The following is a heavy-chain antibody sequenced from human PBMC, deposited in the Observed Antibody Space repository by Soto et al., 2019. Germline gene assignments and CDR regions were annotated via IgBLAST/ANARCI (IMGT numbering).Heavy chain of an antibody. CDR2: ISNNGINK. D-gene: IGHD6-6*01. V-gene: IGHV3-30*18. CDR1: GFTFRTYG. CDR3: AKVIRADSTSSNFYYYSGLDV. Sequence: ESGGGAVQPGRSLRLSCAASGFTFRTYGMHWVRQAPGKGLEWLAVISNNGINKYYADSVKGRFTISSDNSRDTLFLQMNSLRGEDTSIYYCAKVIRADSTSSNFYYYSGLDVWGQGTTVTVS. J-gene: IGHJ6*02.